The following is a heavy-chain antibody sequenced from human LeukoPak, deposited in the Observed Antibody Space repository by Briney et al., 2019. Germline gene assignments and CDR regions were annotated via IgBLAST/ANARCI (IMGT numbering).Heavy chain of an antibody. CDR3: ARCYDSSALVLTY. Sequence: GGSLRLFCAASGFTFNNYAMGWVRQTPGKGLEWVSTISGSGDNTYYADSEKGRFTISRDNSKNTLYLQMNSLRAEDTAVYYCARCYDSSALVLTYWGQGTLVTVSS. CDR2: ISGSGDNT. D-gene: IGHD3-22*01. CDR1: GFTFNNYA. J-gene: IGHJ4*02. V-gene: IGHV3-23*01.